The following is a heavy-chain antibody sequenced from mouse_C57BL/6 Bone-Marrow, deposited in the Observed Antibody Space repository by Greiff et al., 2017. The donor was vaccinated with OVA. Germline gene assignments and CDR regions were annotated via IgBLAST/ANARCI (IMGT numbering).Heavy chain of an antibody. CDR2: INSDGGST. CDR3: ARQNIVTTFDY. D-gene: IGHD2-12*01. J-gene: IGHJ2*01. V-gene: IGHV5-2*01. CDR1: EYEFPSYY. Sequence: EVKLMESGGGLVQPGESLKLSCESYEYEFPSYYMSWVRKTPEKRLALVATINSDGGSTYYPDTMESRFIISRDNTKKTLYLQMSSLRSEDTDLDYCARQNIVTTFDYWGQGTTLTVSS.